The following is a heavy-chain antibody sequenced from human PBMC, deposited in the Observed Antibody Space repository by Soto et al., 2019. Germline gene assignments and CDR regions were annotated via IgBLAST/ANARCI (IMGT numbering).Heavy chain of an antibody. CDR2: IYYSGST. Sequence: RSETLSLTCTVSGVSISSGGYXWSWIRQHPGKGLEWIGYIYYSGSTYYNPSLKSRVTISVDTSKNQFSLKLSSVTAADTAVYYCAREFESWFDPWGQGTLVTVSS. D-gene: IGHD3-10*01. CDR3: AREFESWFDP. J-gene: IGHJ5*02. CDR1: GVSISSGGYX. V-gene: IGHV4-31*03.